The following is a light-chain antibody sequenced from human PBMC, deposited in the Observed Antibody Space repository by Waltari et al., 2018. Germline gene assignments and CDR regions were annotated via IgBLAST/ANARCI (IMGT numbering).Light chain of an antibody. CDR2: WAS. Sequence: DIVMTQSPAPLAVSLGERATINCKSSQTVLYRDNNKNYLTWYQQKPGQPPKLLFSWASIRESGVPDRLSASGSGTDFTLTISSLQAEDVAVYYCHQHYTTPWTFGQGTKVEIK. V-gene: IGKV4-1*01. CDR3: HQHYTTPWT. J-gene: IGKJ1*01. CDR1: QTVLYRDNNKNY.